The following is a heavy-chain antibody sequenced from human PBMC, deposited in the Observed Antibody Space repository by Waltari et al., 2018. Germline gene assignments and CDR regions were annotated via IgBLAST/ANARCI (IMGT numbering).Heavy chain of an antibody. CDR1: GGSISSSNYY. Sequence: QLQLQESGPGLVKPSETLSLTCTVSGGSISSSNYYWGWIRQPPGKGLEWIGNIYYSGSTYYNPSLKSRVTIYIDTSKIQFSLELSSVTAADTAGYFCARLDSRSGSYYFDYWGQGTLVTVSS. J-gene: IGHJ4*02. V-gene: IGHV4-39*01. CDR3: ARLDSRSGSYYFDY. D-gene: IGHD1-26*01. CDR2: IYYSGST.